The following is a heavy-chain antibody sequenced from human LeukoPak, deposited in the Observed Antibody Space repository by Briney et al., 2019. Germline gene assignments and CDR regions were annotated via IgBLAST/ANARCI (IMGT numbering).Heavy chain of an antibody. V-gene: IGHV3-48*03. D-gene: IGHD6-13*01. CDR2: ISSSGSTI. CDR1: GFTFSSYE. J-gene: IGHJ4*02. Sequence: GGSLRLSCAASGFTFSSYEMNWVHQAPGKGLEWVSYISSSGSTIYYADSVKGRFTISRDNAKNSLYLQMNSLRAEDTAVYYCASWPYSSSWYGHVYWGQGTLVTVSS. CDR3: ASWPYSSSWYGHVY.